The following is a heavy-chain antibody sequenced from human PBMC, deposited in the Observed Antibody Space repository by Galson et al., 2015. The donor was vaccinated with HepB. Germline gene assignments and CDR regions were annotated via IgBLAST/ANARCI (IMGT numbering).Heavy chain of an antibody. CDR2: INPNSGGT. V-gene: IGHV1-2*06. D-gene: IGHD4-17*01. CDR3: ASMITVTHGAFDI. CDR1: GHTFTGYY. Sequence: SVKVSCKASGHTFTGYYMHWVRQAPGQGLEWMGRINPNSGGTNYVQKFQGRVTMTRDTSISTVYMELSRLRSDDTAVYYCASMITVTHGAFDIWGQGTMVTVSS. J-gene: IGHJ3*02.